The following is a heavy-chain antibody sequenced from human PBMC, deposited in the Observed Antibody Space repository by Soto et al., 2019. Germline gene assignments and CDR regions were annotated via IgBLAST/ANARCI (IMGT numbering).Heavy chain of an antibody. CDR1: GYTIASYY. D-gene: IGHD3-3*01. CDR2: INPSSGST. CDR3: ASPSFWSGYPTPHNGMDV. J-gene: IGHJ6*02. V-gene: IGHV1-46*01. Sequence: ASAKVFCKASGYTIASYYMHWGRQAPGQGVEWVGIINPSSGSTSYAQKYQGKVTMTRDTSTSTVYMELSSLRSEDTAVCYCASPSFWSGYPTPHNGMDVWGQGTTVTVSS.